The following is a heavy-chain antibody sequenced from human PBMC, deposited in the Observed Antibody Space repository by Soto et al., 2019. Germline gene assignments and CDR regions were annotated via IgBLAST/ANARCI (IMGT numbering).Heavy chain of an antibody. CDR2: ISAYNGNT. D-gene: IGHD6-19*01. CDR1: GYTFTSYG. Sequence: ASVKVSCKASGYTFTSYGISWVRQAPGQGLEWMGWISAYNGNTNYAQKFQGRVTITRDTSASTAYMELSSLRSEDTAVYYCARDRKAVAGWGTAVWGQGTTVTVSS. CDR3: ARDRKAVAGWGTAV. J-gene: IGHJ6*02. V-gene: IGHV1-18*01.